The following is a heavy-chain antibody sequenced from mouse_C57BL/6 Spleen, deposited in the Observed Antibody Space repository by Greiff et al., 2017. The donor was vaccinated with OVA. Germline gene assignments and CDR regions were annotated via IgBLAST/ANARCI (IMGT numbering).Heavy chain of an antibody. J-gene: IGHJ1*03. CDR1: GYTFTSYW. CDR2: INPSNGGT. V-gene: IGHV1-53*01. CDR3: ARGYYGSSYWYFDV. Sequence: QVQLQQSGTELVKPGASVKLSCKASGYTFTSYWMHWVKQRPGQGLEWIGNINPSNGGTNYNEKFKSKATLTVDKSSSTAYMQLSSLTSEDSAVYYCARGYYGSSYWYFDVWGTGTTVNVSS. D-gene: IGHD1-1*01.